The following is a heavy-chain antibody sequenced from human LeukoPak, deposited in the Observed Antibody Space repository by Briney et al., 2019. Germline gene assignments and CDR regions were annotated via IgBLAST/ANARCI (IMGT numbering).Heavy chain of an antibody. Sequence: SETLSLTCTVSGGSISSYYWSWIRQPPGKGLEWIGHIYYSGSTNYNPSLKSRVTISVDTSKNQFSLKLSSVTAADTAVYYCARESGTYYDILTGYYPRGWFDPWGQGTLVTVSS. CDR2: IYYSGST. CDR3: ARESGTYYDILTGYYPRGWFDP. J-gene: IGHJ5*02. D-gene: IGHD3-9*01. CDR1: GGSISSYY. V-gene: IGHV4-59*01.